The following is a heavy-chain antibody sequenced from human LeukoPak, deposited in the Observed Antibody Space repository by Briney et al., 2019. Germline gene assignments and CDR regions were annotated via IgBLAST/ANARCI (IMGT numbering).Heavy chain of an antibody. J-gene: IGHJ4*02. D-gene: IGHD2-2*01. CDR2: IYRSGST. Sequence: PSETLSLTCAVSRYSISSGYHWAWIRQPPGKGLEWIGSIYRSGSTYYNPSLKSRVTISVDTSKNQFSLKLSSVTAADTAVYYCARQYCSSTSCLDDFDYWGQGTLVTVSS. CDR1: RYSISSGYH. V-gene: IGHV4-38-2*01. CDR3: ARQYCSSTSCLDDFDY.